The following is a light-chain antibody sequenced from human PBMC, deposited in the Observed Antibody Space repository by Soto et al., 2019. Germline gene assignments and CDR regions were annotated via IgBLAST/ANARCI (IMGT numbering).Light chain of an antibody. J-gene: IGKJ1*01. V-gene: IGKV1-39*01. CDR2: AAS. CDR3: QQYSVYSWT. Sequence: DIQMTQSPSSLSASVGDRVTITCRASQSISSYLNWYQQKPGKAPKLLIYAASSLQSGVPSRFSGSGSGTDFTLTISSLQPEDFATYYCQQYSVYSWTFGQGTKV. CDR1: QSISSY.